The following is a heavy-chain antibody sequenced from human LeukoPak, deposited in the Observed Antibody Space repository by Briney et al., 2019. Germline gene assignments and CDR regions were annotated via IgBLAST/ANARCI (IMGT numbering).Heavy chain of an antibody. CDR2: IYSGGST. D-gene: IGHD3-9*01. CDR1: GFTVSSNY. V-gene: IGHV3-53*04. Sequence: GGSLRLSCAASGFTVSSNYMSWVRQAPGKGLEWVSVIYSGGSTYYADSVKGRFTISRHNSKNTLYLQMNSLRAEDTAVYYCARPYYDILTGYYHHGMDVWGQGTTVTVSS. CDR3: ARPYYDILTGYYHHGMDV. J-gene: IGHJ6*02.